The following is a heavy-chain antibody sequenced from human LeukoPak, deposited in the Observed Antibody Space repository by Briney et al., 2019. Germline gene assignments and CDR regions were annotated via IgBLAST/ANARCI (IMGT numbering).Heavy chain of an antibody. Sequence: SETLSLTCTVSGYSISTGYYWDWIRQPPGKGLEWIGTFYHGGSTYYNPSLKSRVTISVDTSKNQFSLNLTSVTAADTAVYYCARAATVTAESAFGYWGQGTLVTVSS. CDR2: FYHGGST. CDR1: GYSISTGYY. D-gene: IGHD4-17*01. CDR3: ARAATVTAESAFGY. J-gene: IGHJ4*02. V-gene: IGHV4-38-2*02.